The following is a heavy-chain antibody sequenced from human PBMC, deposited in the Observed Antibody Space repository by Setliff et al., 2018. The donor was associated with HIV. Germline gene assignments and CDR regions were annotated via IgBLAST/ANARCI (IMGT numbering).Heavy chain of an antibody. D-gene: IGHD1-26*01. Sequence: PGGSLRLSCAASGFAFSTYDMNWVRQAPGKGLEWVANIRQAGSEKYYVDSVKGRFTITRDNAGNSLDLELNYLNDEDTAVYYCARCAAGPYCRNSFDFWGRGTLVTVSS. V-gene: IGHV3-7*03. CDR1: GFAFSTYD. J-gene: IGHJ4*02. CDR3: ARCAAGPYCRNSFDF. CDR2: IRQAGSEK.